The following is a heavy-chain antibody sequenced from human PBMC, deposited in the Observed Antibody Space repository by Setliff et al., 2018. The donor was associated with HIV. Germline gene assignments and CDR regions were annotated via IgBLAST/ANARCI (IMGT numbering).Heavy chain of an antibody. CDR1: GYTFTSDY. D-gene: IGHD3-3*01. CDR3: ARGGRPDNFWSGHYYYYYYMDV. J-gene: IGHJ6*03. V-gene: IGHV1-46*01. Sequence: ASVKVSCKASGYTFTSDYIHWVRQAPGQGLEWMGIINPADNPTSYAQKFQGRLTMTRDTSTNTVYMELSSLRSEDTAVYYCARGGRPDNFWSGHYYYYYYMDVWGKGTTVTVSS. CDR2: INPADNPT.